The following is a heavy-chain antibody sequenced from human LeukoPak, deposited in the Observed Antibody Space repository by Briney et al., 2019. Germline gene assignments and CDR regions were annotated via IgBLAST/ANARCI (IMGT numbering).Heavy chain of an antibody. CDR3: ARQITMVRGVINWFDP. V-gene: IGHV4-39*01. D-gene: IGHD3-10*01. J-gene: IGHJ5*02. Sequence: SETLSLTCTVSGGSISSSSYYWGWIRQPPGKGLEWIGSIYYSRSTYYNPSLKSRVTISVDTSKNQFSLKLSSVTAADTAVYYCARQITMVRGVINWFDPWGQGTLVTVSS. CDR2: IYYSRST. CDR1: GGSISSSSYY.